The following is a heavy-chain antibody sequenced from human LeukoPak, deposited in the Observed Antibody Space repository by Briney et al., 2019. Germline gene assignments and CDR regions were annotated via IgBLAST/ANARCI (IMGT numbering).Heavy chain of an antibody. Sequence: SETLSLTCTVSGGSISSSSYYWGWIRQPPGKGLEWLGYIYYSGSTNYNPSLKSRVTISVDTCKNQFSLKLSSVTAADTAVYYCGRNLGYCSSTSCSGEYWRQKTRVTVSS. D-gene: IGHD2-2*01. CDR3: GRNLGYCSSTSCSGEY. CDR2: IYYSGST. V-gene: IGHV4-61*05. J-gene: IGHJ4*02. CDR1: GGSISSSSYY.